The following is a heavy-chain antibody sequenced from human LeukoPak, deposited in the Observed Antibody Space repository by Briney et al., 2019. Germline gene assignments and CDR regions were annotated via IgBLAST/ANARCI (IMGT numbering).Heavy chain of an antibody. V-gene: IGHV3-30*02. CDR2: IRYDGSNK. CDR3: AKEALFRGVHGNYFDY. J-gene: IGHJ4*02. Sequence: GGSLRLSCAGTGFSVSGNYMAWVRQAPGKGLEWVAFIRYDGSNKYYADSVKGRFTISRDISNNTLYLQMNSLRPEDTAVYYCAKEALFRGVHGNYFDYWGQGTLVTVSS. D-gene: IGHD3-10*01. CDR1: GFSVSGNY.